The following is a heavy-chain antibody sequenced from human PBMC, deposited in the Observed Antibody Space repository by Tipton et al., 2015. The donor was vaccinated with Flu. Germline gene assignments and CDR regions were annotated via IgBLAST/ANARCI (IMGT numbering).Heavy chain of an antibody. CDR3: AREAGPQYSSNYYYYGMDV. J-gene: IGHJ6*02. Sequence: SLRLSCAASGFTVSSNYMTWVRQAPGKGLEWVSVIYIDGSTYYTDSVKGRFTISRDISENTLYLQMNSLRAEDTAVYYCAREAGPQYSSNYYYYGMDVWGQGTTVTVSS. V-gene: IGHV3-53*05. CDR1: GFTVSSNY. D-gene: IGHD6-13*01. CDR2: IYIDGST.